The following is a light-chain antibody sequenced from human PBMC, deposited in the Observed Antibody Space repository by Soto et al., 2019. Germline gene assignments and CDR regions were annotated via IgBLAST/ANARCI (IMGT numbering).Light chain of an antibody. CDR3: QQSFSNFRT. V-gene: IGKV1-39*01. J-gene: IGKJ4*01. CDR1: ESISSY. Sequence: DFQMTQSPSSLSASVGDRVTITCRASESISSYLNWYQQKPGKAPKLLIYAASNLQGGVPSRFSGSGSGTDFTLTIISLQPEDFATYYCQQSFSNFRTFGGGTKVEIK. CDR2: AAS.